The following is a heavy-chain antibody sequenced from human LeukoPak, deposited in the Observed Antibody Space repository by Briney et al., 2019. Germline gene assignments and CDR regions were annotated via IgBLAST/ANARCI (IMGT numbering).Heavy chain of an antibody. CDR2: INWNGGST. CDR1: GFTFDDYA. Sequence: GGSLRLSCAASGFTFDDYAMNWVRQAPGKGLEWVSGINWNGGSTYYRDSVKGRFTIFRDNAKNSLYLQMNSLRAEDTALYYCARVKGSGYRNSIDYWGQGTLVTVSS. J-gene: IGHJ4*02. D-gene: IGHD3-3*01. CDR3: ARVKGSGYRNSIDY. V-gene: IGHV3-20*04.